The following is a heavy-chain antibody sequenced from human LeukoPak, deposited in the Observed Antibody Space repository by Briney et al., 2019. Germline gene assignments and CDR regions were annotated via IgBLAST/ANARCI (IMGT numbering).Heavy chain of an antibody. D-gene: IGHD3-16*01. Sequence: PGGSLRLSCVAFGFDFISNSITWVRQTPGKRLEWVSGITGSGDKSWYLDSVKGRFTISRDNSKNTAYLEMNNLRVDDTAIYYCAKWGGFGDHWGQGTLVTVSS. CDR3: AKWGGFGDH. V-gene: IGHV3-23*01. CDR2: ITGSGDKS. CDR1: GFDFISNS. J-gene: IGHJ4*02.